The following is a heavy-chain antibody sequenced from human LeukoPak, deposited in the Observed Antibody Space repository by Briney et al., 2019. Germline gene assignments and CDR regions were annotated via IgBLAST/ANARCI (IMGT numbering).Heavy chain of an antibody. Sequence: SETLSLTCTVSGDSISSSSYYWGWIRQPPGKGLEWIGTLYYSGNTQYNPSLKSRVTISVDTSKNQFSLKLSSVTAADTAVYYCAREGTRGWYYDILTGSPWFDPWGQGTLVTVSS. J-gene: IGHJ5*02. D-gene: IGHD3-9*01. CDR3: AREGTRGWYYDILTGSPWFDP. V-gene: IGHV4-39*07. CDR2: LYYSGNT. CDR1: GDSISSSSYY.